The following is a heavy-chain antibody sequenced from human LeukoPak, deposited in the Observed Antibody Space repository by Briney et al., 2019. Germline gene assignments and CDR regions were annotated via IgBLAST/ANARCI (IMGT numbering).Heavy chain of an antibody. V-gene: IGHV1-18*01. CDR3: ARDWPTVITDY. CDR2: ISTSKGDT. Sequence: ASVKVSCKTSGYTFTTHGISWVRQAPGQGLEWMGWISTSKGDTNYAQKFKGRLTMTTDRSTSTAYMELRSLSSDDTAVYYCARDWPTVITDYWGQGTVVTVSS. D-gene: IGHD4-11*01. CDR1: GYTFTTHG. J-gene: IGHJ4*02.